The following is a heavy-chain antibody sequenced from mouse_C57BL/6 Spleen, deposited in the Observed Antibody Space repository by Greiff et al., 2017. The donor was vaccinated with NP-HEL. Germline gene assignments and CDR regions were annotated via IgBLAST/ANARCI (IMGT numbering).Heavy chain of an antibody. CDR2: IDPSDSET. CDR1: GYTFTSYW. D-gene: IGHD2-12*01. V-gene: IGHV1-52*01. J-gene: IGHJ2*01. CDR3: ARSRDTTNFFDY. Sequence: QVQLKQPGAELVRPGSSVKLSCKASGYTFTSYWMHWVKQRPIQGLEWIGNIDPSDSETHYNQKFKDKATLTVDKSSSTAYMQLSSLTSEDSAVYYCARSRDTTNFFDYWGQGTTLTVSS.